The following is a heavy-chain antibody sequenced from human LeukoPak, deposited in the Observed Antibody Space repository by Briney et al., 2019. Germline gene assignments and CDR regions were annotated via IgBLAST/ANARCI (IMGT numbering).Heavy chain of an antibody. CDR2: IKQDGSEK. D-gene: IGHD1-20*01. Sequence: GGSLRLSCAASGFTFSSWWMSWVRQAPGKGLEWVANIKQDGSEKYYVDSVKGRFTISRDNAENSLYLQMNSLRVEDTAVYYCARVRYNWENTFDIWGQGTMVTVSS. CDR3: ARVRYNWENTFDI. V-gene: IGHV3-7*05. J-gene: IGHJ3*02. CDR1: GFTFSSWW.